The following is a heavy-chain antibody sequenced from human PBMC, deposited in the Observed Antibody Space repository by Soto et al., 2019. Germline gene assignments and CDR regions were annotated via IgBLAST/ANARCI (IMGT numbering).Heavy chain of an antibody. CDR1: GYSFTIYW. Sequence: PGESLKISCNGSGYSFTIYWISWVRQMPGKGLEWMGRIDPSDSYTNYSPSFQGHVTISADKSISTAYLQWSSLKASDTAMYYCARHAHFTMVRGADYGMDVWGQGTTVTVSS. V-gene: IGHV5-10-1*01. J-gene: IGHJ6*02. CDR2: IDPSDSYT. CDR3: ARHAHFTMVRGADYGMDV. D-gene: IGHD3-10*01.